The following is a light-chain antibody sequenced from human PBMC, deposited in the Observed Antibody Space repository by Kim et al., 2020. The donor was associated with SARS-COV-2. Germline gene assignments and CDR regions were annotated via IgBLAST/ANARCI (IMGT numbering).Light chain of an antibody. CDR3: QVWDRSSNHPWV. CDR1: NNGCKG. Sequence: GQRDRITCGGNNNGCKGMHWYQQKPGQAPVLVIYYYSDPPSGIPERFSGSSSGNTATLTISRVEAGDEADYDCQVWDRSSNHPWVFGGGTKLTVL. CDR2: YYS. J-gene: IGLJ3*02. V-gene: IGLV3-21*04.